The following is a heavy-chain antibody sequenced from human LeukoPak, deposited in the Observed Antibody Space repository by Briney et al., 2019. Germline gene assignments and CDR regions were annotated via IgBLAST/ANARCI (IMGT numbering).Heavy chain of an antibody. Sequence: SETLSLTCTVSGGSISSSSYYWGWIRQPPGKGLEWIGSIYYSGSTYYNPSLKSRVTISVDTSKNQFSLKLSSVTAADTAVYYCARCTRYSSSWYAQSGEDHALYYFDYWGQGTLVTVSS. CDR1: GGSISSSSYY. D-gene: IGHD6-13*01. CDR3: ARCTRYSSSWYAQSGEDHALYYFDY. J-gene: IGHJ4*02. CDR2: IYYSGST. V-gene: IGHV4-39*01.